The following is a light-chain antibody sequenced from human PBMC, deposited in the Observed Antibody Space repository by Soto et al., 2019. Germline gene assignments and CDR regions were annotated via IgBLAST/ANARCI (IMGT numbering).Light chain of an antibody. J-gene: IGLJ1*01. CDR3: SSYSISTAYL. CDR2: EVS. V-gene: IGLV2-14*01. Sequence: QSGLAQPASVSGSPGQSITISCTGTSSDVGGYDYVAWYQLHPGKAPKLMLFEVSNRPSGVSYRFSGSKSGNTASLTISGLQAEDEADYFCSSYSISTAYLFGTGTKVTVL. CDR1: SSDVGGYDY.